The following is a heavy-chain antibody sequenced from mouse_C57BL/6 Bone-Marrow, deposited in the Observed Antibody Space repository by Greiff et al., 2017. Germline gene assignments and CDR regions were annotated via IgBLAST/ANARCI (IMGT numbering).Heavy chain of an antibody. V-gene: IGHV14-4*01. D-gene: IGHD1-1*01. CDR2: IDPENGDT. Sequence: EVQLQQSGAELVRPGASVKLSCKASGFNFTDDYMHWVKQRPEQGLEWIGWIDPENGDTEYASKFQGKATITADTSSNTAYLQLSSLTSEDTAVYYCTTRGGSSFFDYWGQGTTLTVSS. J-gene: IGHJ2*01. CDR1: GFNFTDDY. CDR3: TTRGGSSFFDY.